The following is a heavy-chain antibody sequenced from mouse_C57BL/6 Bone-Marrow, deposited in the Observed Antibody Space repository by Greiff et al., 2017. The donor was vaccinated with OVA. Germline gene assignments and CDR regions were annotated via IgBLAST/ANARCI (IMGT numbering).Heavy chain of an antibody. CDR1: GYSITSGYV. J-gene: IGHJ2*01. CDR2: ISNSGST. CDR3: ARGPSYYYGSSPFDY. D-gene: IGHD1-1*01. Sequence: EVQLQQSGPGMVKPSQSLSLTCTVTGYSITSGYVWHWNQHFPGNKLECLGYISNSGSTNYNPSLKSRISITHDTSNNHFFLQLNSVTTEDTATYYCARGPSYYYGSSPFDYWGQGTTLTVSS. V-gene: IGHV3-1*01.